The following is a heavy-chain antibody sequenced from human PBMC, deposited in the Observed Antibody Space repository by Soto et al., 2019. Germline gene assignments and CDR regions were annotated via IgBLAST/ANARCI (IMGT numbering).Heavy chain of an antibody. CDR2: INPHNGVT. J-gene: IGHJ5*02. Sequence: AASVKVSCKASGYTFTGYYMNWVRQAPGQGLEWLGWINPHNGVTNYAQKFQGRVTMTRDTSISTAYMDLSRLRSDDTAVYYCARGALAVANWFDPWGQGTQVTVSS. V-gene: IGHV1-2*02. D-gene: IGHD6-19*01. CDR3: ARGALAVANWFDP. CDR1: GYTFTGYY.